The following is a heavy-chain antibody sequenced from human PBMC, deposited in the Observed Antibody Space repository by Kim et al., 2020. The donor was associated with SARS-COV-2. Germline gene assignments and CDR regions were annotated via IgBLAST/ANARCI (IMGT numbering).Heavy chain of an antibody. CDR1: GVSMNSNW. CDR3: AKMAYCRVTMCGFDS. Sequence: SETLSLTCTVSGVSMNSNWWTWIRQPPGKGLELIGHLYYSGSPDYNPSLKSRVAMSLDTYTNQFFLRLRCATPADTAVYFFAKMAYCRVTMCGFDSCGQGIRVTVSS. J-gene: IGHJ4*02. D-gene: IGHD2-21*01. V-gene: IGHV4-59*01. CDR2: LYYSGSP.